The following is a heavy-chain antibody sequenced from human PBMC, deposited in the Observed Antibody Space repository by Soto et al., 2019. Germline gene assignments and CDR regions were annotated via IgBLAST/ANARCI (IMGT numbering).Heavy chain of an antibody. D-gene: IGHD6-13*01. CDR3: ALSNIAEAGKTGFDY. CDR2: ISGSGGST. CDR1: GFTFSSYA. V-gene: IGHV3-23*01. J-gene: IGHJ4*02. Sequence: GGSLRLSCAASGFTFSSYAMSWVRQAPGKGLEWVSAISGSGGSTYYADSVKGRFTISRDNSKNTLYLQMNSLRAEDTAIYYCALSNIAEAGKTGFDYCGQGTLVTVSS.